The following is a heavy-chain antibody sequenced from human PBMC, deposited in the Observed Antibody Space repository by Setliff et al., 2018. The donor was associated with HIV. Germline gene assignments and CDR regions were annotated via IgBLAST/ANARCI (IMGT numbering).Heavy chain of an antibody. J-gene: IGHJ4*02. CDR1: GGSISGYY. Sequence: PSETLSLTCTVSGGSISGYYWSWIRQPPGKGLGWIGYIYTSGSTNYNPSLKSRVTMSLDTSKNQFSLKLSSVTAADTAIYYCARGSRSHGGMFGYWGQGTLVTVSS. D-gene: IGHD6-13*01. CDR3: ARGSRSHGGMFGY. CDR2: IYTSGST. V-gene: IGHV4-4*09.